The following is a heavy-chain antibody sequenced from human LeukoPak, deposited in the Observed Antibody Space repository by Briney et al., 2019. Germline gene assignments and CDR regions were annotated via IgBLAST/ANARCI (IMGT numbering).Heavy chain of an antibody. D-gene: IGHD2-2*01. CDR1: GFTFSSSW. CDR3: VRGLGSTSEY. J-gene: IGHJ4*02. Sequence: GGSLRLSCAASGFTFSSSWMHWVRQAPGKGLVWVSRINPDGSSTSHADSVQGRSTISRDNAKNALYLQMNSLRAEDTAVYYCVRGLGSTSEYWSQGTLVTVSS. CDR2: INPDGSST. V-gene: IGHV3-74*01.